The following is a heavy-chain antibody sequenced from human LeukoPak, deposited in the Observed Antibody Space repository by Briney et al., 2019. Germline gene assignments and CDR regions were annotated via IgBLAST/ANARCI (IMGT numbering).Heavy chain of an antibody. CDR2: INHSGST. V-gene: IGHV4-34*01. CDR1: GGSFSGYY. J-gene: IGHJ3*02. D-gene: IGHD4-17*01. Sequence: PSETLSLTCAVYGGSFSGYYWSWIRQPPGKGLEWIGEINHSGSTNYNPSLKSRVTISVDTSKNQFSLKLSSVTAADTAVYYCARDYGDYGNDAFDIWGQGTMVTVSS. CDR3: ARDYGDYGNDAFDI.